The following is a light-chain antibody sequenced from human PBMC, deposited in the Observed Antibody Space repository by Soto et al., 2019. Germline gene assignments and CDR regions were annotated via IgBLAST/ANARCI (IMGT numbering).Light chain of an antibody. V-gene: IGKV1-5*01. CDR2: DAS. CDR1: QSISSW. Sequence: DIQMTQSPSTLSASVGDRVTITCRASQSISSWLAWYQQKPGKAPKFLIYDASSLESGVPSRFSGSGSGTEFTLTISSLQPDDFATYCCQQYNSYPRTFGQGTQVEIK. J-gene: IGKJ1*01. CDR3: QQYNSYPRT.